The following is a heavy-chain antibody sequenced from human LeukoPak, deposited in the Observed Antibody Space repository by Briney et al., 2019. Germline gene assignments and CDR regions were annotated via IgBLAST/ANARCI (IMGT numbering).Heavy chain of an antibody. J-gene: IGHJ4*02. CDR2: INPNGSGT. V-gene: IGHV1-2*02. CDR1: GYTFTGYY. Sequence: GASVKVSCKASGYTFTGYYMHWVRQAPGQGLEWMGWINPNGSGTNYAQKFQGRVTMTRDTSISTAYMELSRLRSDDTAVYYCARVPRGVAAGYYFDCWGQGILVTVSS. D-gene: IGHD6-13*01. CDR3: ARVPRGVAAGYYFDC.